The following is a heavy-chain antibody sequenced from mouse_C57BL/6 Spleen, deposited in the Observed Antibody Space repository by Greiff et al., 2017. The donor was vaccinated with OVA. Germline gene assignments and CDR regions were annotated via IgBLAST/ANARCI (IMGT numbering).Heavy chain of an antibody. V-gene: IGHV1-72*01. J-gene: IGHJ4*01. D-gene: IGHD1-1*01. CDR3: ARDYGSSYYYAMDY. CDR2: IDPNSGGT. Sequence: VKLQESGAELVKPGASVKLSCKASGYTFTSYWMHWVKQRPGRGLEWIGRIDPNSGGTKYNEKFKSKATLTVDKPSSTAYMQLSSLTSEDSAVYYCARDYGSSYYYAMDYWSQGTSVTVSS. CDR1: GYTFTSYW.